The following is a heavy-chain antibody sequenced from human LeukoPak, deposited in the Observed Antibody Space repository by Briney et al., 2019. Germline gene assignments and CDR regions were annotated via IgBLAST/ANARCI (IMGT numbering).Heavy chain of an antibody. Sequence: GSLRLSCAASGFTVSSNYMSWVRQAPGKGLEWIGEIYHSGSTNYNPSLKSRVTISVDKSKNQFSLKLSSVTAADTAVYYCARSIAAADIDYWGQGTLVTVSS. J-gene: IGHJ4*02. V-gene: IGHV4-4*02. CDR2: IYHSGST. CDR1: GFTVSSNY. D-gene: IGHD6-13*01. CDR3: ARSIAAADIDY.